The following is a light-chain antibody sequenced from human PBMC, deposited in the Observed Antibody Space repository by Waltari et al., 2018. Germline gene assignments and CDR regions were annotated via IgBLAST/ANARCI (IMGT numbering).Light chain of an antibody. V-gene: IGLV2-14*01. CDR2: EVS. CDR1: SSDVGAYNY. CDR3: NSYTSSSTLV. J-gene: IGLJ2*01. Sequence: QSALTQPASVSGSPGQSITISCTGTSSDVGAYNYVSWYQQHPGRAPKLMIYEVSKRPSGVSNLFSGSKSGNTASLTISGLQAEDEADYYCNSYTSSSTLVFGGGTKLTVL.